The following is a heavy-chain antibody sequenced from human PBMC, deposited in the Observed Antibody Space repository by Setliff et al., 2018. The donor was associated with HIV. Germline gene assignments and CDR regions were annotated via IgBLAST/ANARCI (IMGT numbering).Heavy chain of an antibody. J-gene: IGHJ4*02. Sequence: SETLSLTCSVSGYSINTAYYWGWIRQSPGKGLEWIGGFHHSGSTHYNPSLKSRVTISGQTSNNQFSLQLTSVTAADTAVYYCVRRDVSFLFGQFDSWGQGSLVTVSS. CDR2: FHHSGST. D-gene: IGHD3-10*02. CDR3: VRRDVSFLFGQFDS. V-gene: IGHV4-38-2*01. CDR1: GYSINTAYY.